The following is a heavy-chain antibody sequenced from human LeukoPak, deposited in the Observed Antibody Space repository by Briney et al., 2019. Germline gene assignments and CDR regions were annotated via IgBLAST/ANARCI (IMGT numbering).Heavy chain of an antibody. Sequence: GGSLRLSCAASGFTFSTYSMNWVRQAPGKGLEWVSSISSSSNYIYYADSMKGRFTISRGNAKHSLYLQMNSLRAEDTAVYSCARVREEVIWDIAARPVTIKDYYYYMDVWGKGTTVTVSS. V-gene: IGHV3-21*01. CDR1: GFTFSTYS. D-gene: IGHD6-6*01. J-gene: IGHJ6*03. CDR2: ISSSSNYI. CDR3: ARVREEVIWDIAARPVTIKDYYYYMDV.